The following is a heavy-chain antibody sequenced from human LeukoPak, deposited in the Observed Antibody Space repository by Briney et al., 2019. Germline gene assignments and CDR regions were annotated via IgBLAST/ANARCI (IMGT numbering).Heavy chain of an antibody. D-gene: IGHD5-18*01. CDR1: GYSISSGYY. Sequence: SETLSLTCAVSGYSISSGYYGGWIRQPPGKGLEWIGTIYHNGNTYYNPSLKSRVTISVDTSKNQFSLKLSSVTAADTAVYYCARVRYNYGDSDYWGQGTLVTVSS. CDR3: ARVRYNYGDSDY. J-gene: IGHJ4*02. CDR2: IYHNGNT. V-gene: IGHV4-38-2*01.